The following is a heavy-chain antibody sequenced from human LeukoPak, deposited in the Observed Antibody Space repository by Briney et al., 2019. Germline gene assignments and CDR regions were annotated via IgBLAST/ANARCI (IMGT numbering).Heavy chain of an antibody. CDR2: IYSGGST. CDR3: AREIRDYGDSWFDP. J-gene: IGHJ5*02. CDR1: GFIFSSYS. D-gene: IGHD4-17*01. Sequence: GGSLRLSCAASGFIFSSYSMNWVRQAPGKGLEWVSVIYSGGSTYYADSVKGRFTISRDNSKNTLYLQMNSLRAEDTAVYYCAREIRDYGDSWFDPWGQGTLVTVSS. V-gene: IGHV3-53*01.